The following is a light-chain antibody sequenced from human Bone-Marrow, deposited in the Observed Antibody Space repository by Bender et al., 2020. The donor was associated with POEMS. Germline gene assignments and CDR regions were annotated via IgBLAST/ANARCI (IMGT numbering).Light chain of an antibody. CDR2: YDD. V-gene: IGLV1-36*01. Sequence: QSVLTQPPSVSASPGQRVTIACSGSNSNIGSNAVNWYQQLPGQAPKLLIYYDDMLTAGVSDRFSGSKSGTSASLAISGLQSVDEASYFCAAWDDNLNGHIFGGGTKLTVL. J-gene: IGLJ2*01. CDR3: AAWDDNLNGHI. CDR1: NSNIGSNA.